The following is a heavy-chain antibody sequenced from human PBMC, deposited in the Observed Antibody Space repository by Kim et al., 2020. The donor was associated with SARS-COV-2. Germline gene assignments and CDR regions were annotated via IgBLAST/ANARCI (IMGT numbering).Heavy chain of an antibody. V-gene: IGHV3-33*01. J-gene: IGHJ4*02. Sequence: YADSVKGRFTISRDNSKNTLYLQMNSLRAEDTAVYYCARDRGAAAGYFDYWGQGTLVTVSS. CDR3: ARDRGAAAGYFDY. D-gene: IGHD6-13*01.